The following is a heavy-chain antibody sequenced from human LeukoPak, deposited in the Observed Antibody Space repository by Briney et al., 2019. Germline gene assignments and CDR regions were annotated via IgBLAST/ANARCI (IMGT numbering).Heavy chain of an antibody. CDR1: GFEFSNYA. V-gene: IGHV3-30*04. D-gene: IGHD3-3*01. Sequence: PGGSLRLSCAASGFEFSNYAIHWVRQAPGKGLEWVAVISYDGSNKYYADSVKGRFTISRDNSKNTLYLQMNSLRAEDTAVYYCARDILEWFYRGDAFDIWGQGTMVTVSS. CDR2: ISYDGSNK. CDR3: ARDILEWFYRGDAFDI. J-gene: IGHJ3*02.